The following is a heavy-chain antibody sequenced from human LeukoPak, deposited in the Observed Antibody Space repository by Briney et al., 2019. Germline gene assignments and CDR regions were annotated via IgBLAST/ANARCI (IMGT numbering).Heavy chain of an antibody. V-gene: IGHV3-21*01. CDR1: GFTFSSHT. CDR2: ISSRISYT. CDR3: ARAHPPIVVVVATDY. D-gene: IGHD2-15*01. J-gene: IGHJ4*02. Sequence: KTAGSLRPSCVVSGFTFSSHTTNWVRPAPAAGRAWVSSISSRISYTYYADSVKGRSTLSTDQATNSLYLQMTSLRAEDTAVYYCARAHPPIVVVVATDYWGQGTLVTVSS.